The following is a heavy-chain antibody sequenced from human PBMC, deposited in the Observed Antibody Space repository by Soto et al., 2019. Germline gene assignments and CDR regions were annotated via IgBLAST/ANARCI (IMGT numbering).Heavy chain of an antibody. V-gene: IGHV3-23*01. CDR1: GFTVNTYA. CDR3: TTAIGSRAFDI. D-gene: IGHD3-10*01. J-gene: IGHJ3*02. Sequence: EVQLLDSGGGLVQPGGSPRLSCAVSGFTVNTYAMTWVRQAPGKGLEWVSTFTSGSGSTYYADSVKGRFTISRDNSKNTVYLEMNSLRAEYTAVYYCTTAIGSRAFDIWGQGTMVTVSS. CDR2: FTSGSGST.